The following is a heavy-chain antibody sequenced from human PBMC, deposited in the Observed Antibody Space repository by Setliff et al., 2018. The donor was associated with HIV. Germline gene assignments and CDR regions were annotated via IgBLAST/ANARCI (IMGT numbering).Heavy chain of an antibody. J-gene: IGHJ4*02. CDR2: IYYSGST. V-gene: IGHV4-31*03. CDR3: AREAPGPFYYFDY. CDR1: GGSISSGGYY. Sequence: SETLSLTRTVSGGSISSGGYYWSWIRQHPGKGLEWIGYIYYSGSTYYNPSLKSRVTISVDTSKNQFSLKLSSVTAADTAVYYCAREAPGPFYYFDYWGQGTLVTVSS.